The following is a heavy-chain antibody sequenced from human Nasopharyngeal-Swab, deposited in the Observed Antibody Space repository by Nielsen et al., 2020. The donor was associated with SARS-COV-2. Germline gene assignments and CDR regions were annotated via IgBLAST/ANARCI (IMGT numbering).Heavy chain of an antibody. D-gene: IGHD5-18*01. Sequence: GESLKISCAASGFSFDDYAMHWVRQAPGKGLEWVSLISYSGLRTYYADSVKGRFTISSDNSKDSLYLQMNSLRTEDTAWYHCAKDMGYSSGLGAIDSWGQGTLVTVSS. CDR1: GFSFDDYA. J-gene: IGHJ4*02. CDR2: ISYSGLRT. CDR3: AKDMGYSSGLGAIDS. V-gene: IGHV3-43*01.